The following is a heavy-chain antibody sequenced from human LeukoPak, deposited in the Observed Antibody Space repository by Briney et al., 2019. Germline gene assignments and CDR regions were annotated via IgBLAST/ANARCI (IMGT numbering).Heavy chain of an antibody. D-gene: IGHD3-16*01. Sequence: PGRSLRLSCAASGFTFSSYGMHWVRQAPGKGLEWVAVISYDGSNKYYGDSVKGRFTISRDNSKNTLYLQMNSLRAEDTALYYCAKELKWGEYYGMDVWGQGTTVTVSS. CDR2: ISYDGSNK. V-gene: IGHV3-30*18. J-gene: IGHJ6*02. CDR3: AKELKWGEYYGMDV. CDR1: GFTFSSYG.